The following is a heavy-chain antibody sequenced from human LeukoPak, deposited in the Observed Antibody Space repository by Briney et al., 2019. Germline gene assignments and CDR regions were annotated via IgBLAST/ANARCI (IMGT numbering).Heavy chain of an antibody. CDR3: AKIWNPITMVRGVIDY. Sequence: QPGGSLRLSCAASGFTFNNYGMSWVRQAPGKGLEWVSGISGSGGNTYYRDSVKGRFTISRDNFKNTLHLQMNSLRAEDTAVYYCAKIWNPITMVRGVIDYWGQGTLVTVPS. D-gene: IGHD3-10*01. V-gene: IGHV3-23*01. CDR2: ISGSGGNT. CDR1: GFTFNNYG. J-gene: IGHJ4*02.